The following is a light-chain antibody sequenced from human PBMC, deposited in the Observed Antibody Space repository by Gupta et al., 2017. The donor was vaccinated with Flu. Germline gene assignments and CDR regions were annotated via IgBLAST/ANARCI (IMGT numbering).Light chain of an antibody. Sequence: DIQMTQSPSTLSASVGDRVTITCRASQSIRSWLAWYQQKPGKAPKLLIYKASSLESGVPSRFSGSASGTEFTLTISILQPDDFATYYCQQYNSYPLTFGAGTKVEIK. V-gene: IGKV1-5*03. CDR1: QSIRSW. J-gene: IGKJ4*01. CDR3: QQYNSYPLT. CDR2: KAS.